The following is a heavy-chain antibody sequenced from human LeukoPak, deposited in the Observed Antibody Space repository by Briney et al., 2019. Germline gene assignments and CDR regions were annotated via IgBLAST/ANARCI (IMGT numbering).Heavy chain of an antibody. V-gene: IGHV3-23*01. CDR2: ISGSGGST. D-gene: IGHD1-1*01. CDR1: GFTFSSYA. CDR3: ARGFRGNYYYMDV. Sequence: GGSLRLSCAASGFTFSSYAMSWVRQAPGKGLEWVSAISGSGGSTYYADSVRGRFTISRDNARNSLYLQMNSLRAEDTALYYCARGFRGNYYYMDVWGKGTTVTVSS. J-gene: IGHJ6*03.